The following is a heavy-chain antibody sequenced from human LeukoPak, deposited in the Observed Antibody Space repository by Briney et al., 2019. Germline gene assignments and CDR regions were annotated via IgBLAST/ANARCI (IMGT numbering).Heavy chain of an antibody. V-gene: IGHV3-21*01. CDR2: ISSSSSYI. CDR1: GFTFSSYS. J-gene: IGHJ4*02. D-gene: IGHD4-17*01. Sequence: GGSLRLSCAASGFTFSSYSMNWVRQAPGKGLEWVSSISSSSSYIYYADSVKGRFTISRDNAKNSLYLQMNSLRAEDTAVYYCARVYGDYEMAFDYWGQGTLVTVSS. CDR3: ARVYGDYEMAFDY.